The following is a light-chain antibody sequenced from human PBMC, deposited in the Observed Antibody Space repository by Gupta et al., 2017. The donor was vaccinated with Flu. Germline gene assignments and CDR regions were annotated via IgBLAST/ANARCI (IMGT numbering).Light chain of an antibody. J-gene: IGKJ4*01. V-gene: IGKV1-6*01. CDR1: HDIRNN. CDR2: SAS. CDR3: LQDYNFPRT. Sequence: QMTPYPSPLSASEGDRVTITCRASHDIRNNLGWYQQRPGKAPQLLVYSASSLQSGVPSRFSGSASGTDFTLTINNLQPEDFATYYCLQDYNFPRTFGGGTKVEMK.